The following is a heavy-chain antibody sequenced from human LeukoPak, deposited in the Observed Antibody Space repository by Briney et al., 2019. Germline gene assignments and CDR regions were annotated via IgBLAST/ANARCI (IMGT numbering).Heavy chain of an antibody. Sequence: GGSLRLSCAASGFTFSSYSMNWVRQAPGKGLEWVSYISSSSSTIYYADSVKGRFTISRDNAKSSLYLQMNSLRAEDTAVYYCAREAAATLFDYWGQGTLVTVSS. CDR2: ISSSSSTI. CDR3: AREAAATLFDY. CDR1: GFTFSSYS. D-gene: IGHD1-26*01. V-gene: IGHV3-48*01. J-gene: IGHJ4*02.